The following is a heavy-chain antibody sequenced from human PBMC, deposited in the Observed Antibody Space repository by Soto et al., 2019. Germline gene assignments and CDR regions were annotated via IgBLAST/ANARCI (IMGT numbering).Heavy chain of an antibody. Sequence: QVQLVQSGAEVKKPGSSVKVSCKTSGVSFNNNGIGWVRQAPGQGLEWMGGVSPPFRTSNYARKFQGRISITADASTGTVNMALGSLTSEDTAQYYCARVLYYGSGRYSPYGMDVWGQGTTVTVSS. CDR3: ARVLYYGSGRYSPYGMDV. V-gene: IGHV1-69*01. CDR2: VSPPFRTS. J-gene: IGHJ6*02. D-gene: IGHD3-10*01. CDR1: GVSFNNNG.